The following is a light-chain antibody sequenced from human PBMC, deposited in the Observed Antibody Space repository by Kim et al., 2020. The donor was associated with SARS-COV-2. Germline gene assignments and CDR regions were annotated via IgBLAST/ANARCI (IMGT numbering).Light chain of an antibody. V-gene: IGLV6-57*02. CDR3: QSYDSSNQV. Sequence: GKTVTISCTGSSGSIASNYVQWYQQRPGSAPTTVIYEDNQRPSGVPDRFSDSIDSSSNSASLTISGLKTEDEADYYCQSYDSSNQVFGGGTKVTVL. CDR1: SGSIASNY. CDR2: EDN. J-gene: IGLJ3*02.